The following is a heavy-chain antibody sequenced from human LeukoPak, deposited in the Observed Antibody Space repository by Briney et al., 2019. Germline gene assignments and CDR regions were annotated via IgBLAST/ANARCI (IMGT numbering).Heavy chain of an antibody. CDR3: ATGAYDILTGCNWFDP. CDR2: IYHSGST. CDR1: GGSISSGGYY. D-gene: IGHD3-9*01. Sequence: PSETLSLTCTVSGGSISSGGYYWSWIRQPPGKGLEWIGYIYHSGSTYYNPSLKSRVTISVDRSKNQFSLKLSSVTAADTAVYYCATGAYDILTGCNWFDPWGQGTLVTVSS. V-gene: IGHV4-30-2*01. J-gene: IGHJ5*02.